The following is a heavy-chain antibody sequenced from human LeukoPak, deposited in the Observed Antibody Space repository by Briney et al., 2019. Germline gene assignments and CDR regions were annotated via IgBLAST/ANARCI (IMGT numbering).Heavy chain of an antibody. CDR2: IYYSGST. J-gene: IGHJ4*02. CDR3: ARGYDSSGYTRYYFDY. Sequence: SETLSLTCTVSGGSISSSSYYWGWIRQPPGKGLEWIGSIYYSGSTYYNPSLKSRVTISVDTSKNQFSLKLSSVTAADTAVYYCARGYDSSGYTRYYFDYWGQGTLVTVSS. V-gene: IGHV4-39*01. D-gene: IGHD3-22*01. CDR1: GGSISSSSYY.